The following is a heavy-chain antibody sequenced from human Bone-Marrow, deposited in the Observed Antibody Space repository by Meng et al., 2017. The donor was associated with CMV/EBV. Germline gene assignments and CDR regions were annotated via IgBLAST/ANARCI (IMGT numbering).Heavy chain of an antibody. J-gene: IGHJ4*02. Sequence: SGGTFSSYVIRWVRQAPGQGLEWMGGINPIFGTANYAQKFQGRVTITTDESTSTAYMELSSLRSGDTAVYYCARWYCSSTSCHTPFDYWGQGTLVTVSS. V-gene: IGHV1-69*05. CDR3: ARWYCSSTSCHTPFDY. CDR1: GGTFSSYV. D-gene: IGHD2-2*02. CDR2: INPIFGTA.